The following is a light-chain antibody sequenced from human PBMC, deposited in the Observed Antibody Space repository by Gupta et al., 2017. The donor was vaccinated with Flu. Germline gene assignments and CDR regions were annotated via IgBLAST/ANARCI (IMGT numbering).Light chain of an antibody. CDR3: QQYNNWPPLT. CDR2: GVS. Sequence: EIVMTQSPATLSVSPGERATLSCRASQSVSTNLAWYKQKPGQAPRLLMYGVSIRATGIPARFSGSGSGTEXTLTISXLQSEDFAVYYCQQYNNWPPLTFGXGTKVEIK. J-gene: IGKJ4*01. CDR1: QSVSTN. V-gene: IGKV3-15*01.